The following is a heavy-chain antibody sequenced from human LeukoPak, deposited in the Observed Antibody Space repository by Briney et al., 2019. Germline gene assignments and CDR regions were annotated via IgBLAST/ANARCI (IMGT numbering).Heavy chain of an antibody. CDR1: NASISSNTYY. CDR3: ATTVTYTYLDV. J-gene: IGHJ6*03. Sequence: SETLSLTCTVSNASISSNTYYRAWIRQPPGKGLEYIGSINYRGSTYYYPSLKSRLTMSVDISKNQFSLKMTSVTAADTAIYYCATTVTYTYLDVWGKGTTVTVSS. V-gene: IGHV4-39*07. D-gene: IGHD4-11*01. CDR2: INYRGST.